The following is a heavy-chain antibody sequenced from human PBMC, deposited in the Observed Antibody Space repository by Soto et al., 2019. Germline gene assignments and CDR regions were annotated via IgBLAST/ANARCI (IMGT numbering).Heavy chain of an antibody. CDR1: GFTFSDYG. V-gene: IGHV1-18*01. CDR3: VRDQQWLLPVPLNFDY. J-gene: IGHJ4*02. CDR2: ISAFNGET. D-gene: IGHD6-19*01. Sequence: QIQLVQSGAEVKKPGASVKVSCKASGFTFSDYGFSWVRQAPGRGLEWMGWISAFNGETNYTQKSEGRVAMTTDAATTTAHMELRSLTVDDTAVYYSVRDQQWLLPVPLNFDYWGQGTVVTVSS.